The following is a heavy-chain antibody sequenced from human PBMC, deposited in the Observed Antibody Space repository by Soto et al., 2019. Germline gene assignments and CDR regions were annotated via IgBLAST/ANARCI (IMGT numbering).Heavy chain of an antibody. CDR1: GFTFSSYA. D-gene: IGHD6-19*01. J-gene: IGHJ4*02. CDR2: ISGSGGST. Sequence: PGGSLRLSCAASGFTFSSYAMSWVRQAPGKGLEWVSAISGSGGSTHYADSVKGRFTISRDNSKNTLHLQMNSLRAEDTAIYYCAGGWGIAVAGIDYWGQGTLVTVSS. V-gene: IGHV3-23*01. CDR3: AGGWGIAVAGIDY.